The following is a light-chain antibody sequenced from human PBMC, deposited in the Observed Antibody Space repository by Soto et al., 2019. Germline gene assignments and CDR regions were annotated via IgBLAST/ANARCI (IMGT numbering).Light chain of an antibody. CDR2: DAS. J-gene: IGKJ1*01. CDR1: QSISNW. Sequence: DIQTTQSPSTLSASVGDRVTITCRASQSISNWLAWYQQKPGKAPKLLIYDASTLQSGVSSRFSGSGSGTEFTLTISNLQPDDFASYYCQHYINFSGTFGQGTKVDIK. V-gene: IGKV1-5*01. CDR3: QHYINFSGT.